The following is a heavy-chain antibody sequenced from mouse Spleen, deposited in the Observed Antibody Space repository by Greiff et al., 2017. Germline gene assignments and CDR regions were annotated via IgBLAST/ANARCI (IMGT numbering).Heavy chain of an antibody. D-gene: IGHD1-2*01. J-gene: IGHJ4*01. V-gene: IGHV5-12*02. CDR3: ARHDYYGYLYAMDY. CDR1: GFTFSDYY. CDR2: ISNGGGST. Sequence: EVKLMESGGGLVQPGGSLKLSCATSGFTFSDYYMYWVRQTPEKRLEWVAYISNGGGSTYYPDTVKGRFTISRDNAKNTLYLQMSRLKSEDTAMYYCARHDYYGYLYAMDYWGQGTSVTVSS.